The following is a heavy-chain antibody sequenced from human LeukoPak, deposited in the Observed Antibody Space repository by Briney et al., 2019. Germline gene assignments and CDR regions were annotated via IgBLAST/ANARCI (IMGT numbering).Heavy chain of an antibody. J-gene: IGHJ4*02. CDR2: INPSGGST. CDR3: ASGYNRDY. D-gene: IGHD5-24*01. Sequence: GALVKVSCKASGYTFTNYYMHWVRQAPGQGLEWMGIINPSGGSTSYAQKFQGRVTMTRDTSTSTVYMYLSSLRSEDTAVYFCASGYNRDYWGQGTLVTVSS. V-gene: IGHV1-46*03. CDR1: GYTFTNYY.